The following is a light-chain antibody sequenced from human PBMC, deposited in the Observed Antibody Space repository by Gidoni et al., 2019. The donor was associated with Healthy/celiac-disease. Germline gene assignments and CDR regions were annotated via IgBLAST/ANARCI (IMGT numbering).Light chain of an antibody. CDR2: DAS. Sequence: DIQMTPSPSSLSASVGDRVTITCQASQDISNYLNWYQQKPGKAHKLLIYDASNLETGVPSRFSGSGSGTDFTFTISSLQPEDIATYYCQQYDNHPITFGQGTRLEIK. CDR3: QQYDNHPIT. J-gene: IGKJ5*01. V-gene: IGKV1-33*01. CDR1: QDISNY.